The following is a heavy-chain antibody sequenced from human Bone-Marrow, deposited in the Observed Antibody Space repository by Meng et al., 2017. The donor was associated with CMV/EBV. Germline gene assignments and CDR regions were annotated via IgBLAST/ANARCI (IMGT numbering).Heavy chain of an antibody. Sequence: GESLKISCAASGFTFSSYEMNWVRQAPGKGLEWVSYISSSGSTIYYADSVKGRFTISRDNAKNSLYLQMNSLRAEDTAVYYCAREVPYCSSTSCYPNYLDYWGQGTLVTVSS. D-gene: IGHD2-2*01. J-gene: IGHJ4*02. CDR1: GFTFSSYE. CDR2: ISSSGSTI. CDR3: AREVPYCSSTSCYPNYLDY. V-gene: IGHV3-48*03.